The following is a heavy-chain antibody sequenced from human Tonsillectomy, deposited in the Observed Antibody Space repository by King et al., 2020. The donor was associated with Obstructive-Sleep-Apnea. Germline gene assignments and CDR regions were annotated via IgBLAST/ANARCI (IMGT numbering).Heavy chain of an antibody. J-gene: IGHJ4*02. D-gene: IGHD3-22*01. V-gene: IGHV3-9*01. CDR3: AKAPEAFYYESSGYPDF. CDR2: ISWNGRDI. CDR1: GSGFTFDDST. Sequence: VQLVESGGGLVQPGRSLRLSCAASGSGFTFDDSTMHWVRQVPGKGLEWVSRISWNGRDIGYADSVKGRFTISRDNAKNSLYLQMNSLRADDTALYYCAKAPEAFYYESSGYPDFWGQGTLVTVSS.